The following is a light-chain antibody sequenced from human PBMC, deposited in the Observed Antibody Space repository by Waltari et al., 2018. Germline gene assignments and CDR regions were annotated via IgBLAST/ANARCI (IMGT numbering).Light chain of an antibody. J-gene: IGKJ4*01. CDR2: DAS. CDR3: QQYDTSHLT. Sequence: EIVLTQSPGTLSLSPGDRATLSCRASQSLVSVYLAWYQQKPGQAPRLLIYDASRRAAGSPDRFSGGGSGTHFTLTINTLEPEDSAVYYCQQYDTSHLTFGGGTNVEIK. CDR1: QSLVSVY. V-gene: IGKV3-20*01.